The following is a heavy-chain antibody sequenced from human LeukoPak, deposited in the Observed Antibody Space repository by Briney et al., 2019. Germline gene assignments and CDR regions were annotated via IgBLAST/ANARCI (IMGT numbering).Heavy chain of an antibody. CDR3: AREVVAAAGTVDY. Sequence: PSETLSLTCAVSGDSISNYYWSWIRQPPGKGLEWIGYIYYSGSTNYNPSFKSRVTISVDTSKNQLSLKLSSVTAADTAVYYCAREVVAAAGTVDYWGQGALVIVSS. J-gene: IGHJ4*02. CDR1: GDSISNYY. D-gene: IGHD6-13*01. V-gene: IGHV4-59*01. CDR2: IYYSGST.